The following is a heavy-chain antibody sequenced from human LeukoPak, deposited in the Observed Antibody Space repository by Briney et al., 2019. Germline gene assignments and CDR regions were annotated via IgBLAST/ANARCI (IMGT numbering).Heavy chain of an antibody. V-gene: IGHV4-34*01. J-gene: IGHJ4*02. Sequence: AETLSLTCAVYGGSFSGYYWSWIRQPPGKGLEWIGEINHSGSTNYNPSLKSRVTISVDTSKNQFSLKLSSVTAADTAVYYCARGWGPRWLRLVYYFDYWGQGTLVTVSS. D-gene: IGHD5-12*01. CDR3: ARGWGPRWLRLVYYFDY. CDR1: GGSFSGYY. CDR2: INHSGST.